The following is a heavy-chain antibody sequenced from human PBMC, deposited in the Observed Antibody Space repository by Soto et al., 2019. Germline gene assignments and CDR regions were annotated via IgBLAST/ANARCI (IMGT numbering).Heavy chain of an antibody. V-gene: IGHV3-48*02. D-gene: IGHD2-2*02. CDR1: GFTFSSYS. J-gene: IGHJ6*02. CDR3: ARRVVPAAIYYYYYGMDV. CDR2: ISSSSSTI. Sequence: HPGGSLRLSCAASGFTFSSYSMNWVRQAPGKGLEWVSYISSSSSTIYYADSVKGRFTISRDNAKNSLYLQMNSLRDEDTAVYYCARRVVPAAIYYYYYGMDVWGQGTTVTVSS.